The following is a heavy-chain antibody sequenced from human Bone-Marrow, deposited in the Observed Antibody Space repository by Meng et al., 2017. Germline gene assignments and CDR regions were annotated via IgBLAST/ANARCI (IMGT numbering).Heavy chain of an antibody. J-gene: IGHJ4*02. Sequence: GESLKISCAASGFTFSSYEMNWVRQAPGKGLEWVSYISSSGSTIYYADSVKGRFTISRDNAKNSLYLQMNSLRAEDTAVYYCARDYYDSSGYWGGIDYWGQGTLVTVSS. CDR3: ARDYYDSSGYWGGIDY. V-gene: IGHV3-48*03. CDR1: GFTFSSYE. CDR2: ISSSGSTI. D-gene: IGHD3-22*01.